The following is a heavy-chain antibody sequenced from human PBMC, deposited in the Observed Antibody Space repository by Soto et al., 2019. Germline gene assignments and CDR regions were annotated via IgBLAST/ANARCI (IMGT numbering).Heavy chain of an antibody. Sequence: QMQLVQSGPEVKKPGTSVKVSCKASGFTFTSSAMQWARQARGQRLEWIGWIVVGSGITNYAQKFQERVTMTRDLSTSPAYREQSRLRSEDTAVYYCAADRGDTAMDDYYYYGMDVWGQGTTVTVSS. CDR2: IVVGSGIT. V-gene: IGHV1-58*02. CDR3: AADRGDTAMDDYYYYGMDV. CDR1: GFTFTSSA. J-gene: IGHJ6*02. D-gene: IGHD5-18*01.